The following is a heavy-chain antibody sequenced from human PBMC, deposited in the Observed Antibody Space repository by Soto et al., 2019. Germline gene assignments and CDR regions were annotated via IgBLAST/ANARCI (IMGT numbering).Heavy chain of an antibody. V-gene: IGHV3-30*18. J-gene: IGHJ4*02. Sequence: GGSLRLSCAASGFTFSSYGMHWVRHAQGKGLEWVTFISYDGSNKYYADSVKGRVTVSRDNSKNTQYLQMNSLRAEDTAVYYCAKDHEGYWGQGTLVTVSS. CDR3: AKDHEGY. CDR1: GFTFSSYG. CDR2: ISYDGSNK.